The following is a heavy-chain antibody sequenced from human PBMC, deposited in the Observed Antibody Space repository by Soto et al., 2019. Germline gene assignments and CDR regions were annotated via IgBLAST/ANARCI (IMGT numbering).Heavy chain of an antibody. CDR1: GFTFSSYA. J-gene: IGHJ3*02. D-gene: IGHD3-3*01. V-gene: IGHV3-23*01. CDR3: AKFYDFWSGYLATGPKGDAFDI. Sequence: WGSLGLSCAATGFTFSSYAMSWVRQAQGKGLEWVSAISGSGGSTYYADSVKGRFTISRDNSKNTLYLQMNSLRAEDTAVYYCAKFYDFWSGYLATGPKGDAFDIWGQGTMVTVSS. CDR2: ISGSGGST.